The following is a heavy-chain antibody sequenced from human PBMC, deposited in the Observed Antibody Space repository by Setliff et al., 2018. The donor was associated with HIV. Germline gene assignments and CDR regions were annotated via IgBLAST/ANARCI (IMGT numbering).Heavy chain of an antibody. CDR3: TTGLPLFCSGGSCLFDF. V-gene: IGHV1-24*01. J-gene: IGHJ4*02. D-gene: IGHD2-15*01. Sequence: ASVKVSCKVSGFTLTELSMHWVRQAPGKGLEWMGSFNPEDGKTIYAQKFQGRVTMIEDTSTDTAYMELSSLRSEDTAVCYCTTGLPLFCSGGSCLFDFWGQGTLVTVSS. CDR1: GFTLTELS. CDR2: FNPEDGKT.